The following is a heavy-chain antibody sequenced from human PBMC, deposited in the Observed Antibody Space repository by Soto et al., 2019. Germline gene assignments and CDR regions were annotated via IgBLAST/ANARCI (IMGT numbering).Heavy chain of an antibody. D-gene: IGHD3-10*01. CDR1: GYSFTSYG. V-gene: IGHV1-18*01. CDR3: ARAPWGTSRGGSGTMGYFDY. Sequence: QVQLVQSGAEVKNPGASVKVSCKASGYSFTSYGISWVRQAPGQGLEWMGWISGYNADTNYAQNLQGRVTLTTDTSTSTAYMELRSLRSDDTAVYFCARAPWGTSRGGSGTMGYFDYWGQGALVTVSS. CDR2: ISGYNADT. J-gene: IGHJ4*02.